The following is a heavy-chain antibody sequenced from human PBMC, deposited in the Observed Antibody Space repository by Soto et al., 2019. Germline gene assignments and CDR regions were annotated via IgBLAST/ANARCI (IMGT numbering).Heavy chain of an antibody. Sequence: QVQLVQSGAEVKKPGASVKVSCKASGYTFTSYGISWVRQAPGQGLEWMGWISAYNGNTNYAQKLQGRVTSTTDTSTSTPYMGLRSLRSDDTAVYYCARELEVNWFDPWGQGTLVTVSS. CDR1: GYTFTSYG. V-gene: IGHV1-18*01. CDR3: ARELEVNWFDP. CDR2: ISAYNGNT. J-gene: IGHJ5*02.